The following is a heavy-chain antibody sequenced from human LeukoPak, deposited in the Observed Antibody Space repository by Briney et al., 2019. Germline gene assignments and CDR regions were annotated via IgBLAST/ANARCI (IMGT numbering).Heavy chain of an antibody. Sequence: PGGSPRLSCAASGFTFSSYAMHWVRQAPGKGLEYVSAISSNGGSTYYANSVKGRFTISRDNSKNTLYLQMGSLRAEDMAVYYCARGMVYYYDSSGSRYDYWGQGTLVTVSS. J-gene: IGHJ4*02. CDR3: ARGMVYYYDSSGSRYDY. D-gene: IGHD3-22*01. V-gene: IGHV3-64*01. CDR1: GFTFSSYA. CDR2: ISSNGGST.